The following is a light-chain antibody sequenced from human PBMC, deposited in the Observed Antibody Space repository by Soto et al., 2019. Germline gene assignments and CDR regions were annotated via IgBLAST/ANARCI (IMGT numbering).Light chain of an antibody. Sequence: QSVLTQPPSVSGAPGQRVTISCTESSSNIGAGYDVHWYQQLPGTAPKLLIYGNSNQPSGVPDRFSGSKSGTSASLAITGLQAEDEADYYCQSYDSSLSAYVFGTGTKVTVL. CDR1: SSNIGAGYD. J-gene: IGLJ1*01. CDR2: GNS. V-gene: IGLV1-40*01. CDR3: QSYDSSLSAYV.